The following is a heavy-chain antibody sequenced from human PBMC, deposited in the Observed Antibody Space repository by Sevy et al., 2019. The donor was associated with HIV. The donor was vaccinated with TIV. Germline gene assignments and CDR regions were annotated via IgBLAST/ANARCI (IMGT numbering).Heavy chain of an antibody. CDR1: GFTFSSYA. Sequence: GGSLRLSCSASGFTFSSYAMHWVRQSPGKGLEYVSAISSNGGSTYYADSVKGRFTISRDNSKNTLYLQMSSLRAEDTAVYYCVKDEYSRRQGSFSLDYWGQGTLVTVSS. V-gene: IGHV3-64D*06. J-gene: IGHJ4*02. CDR3: VKDEYSRRQGSFSLDY. CDR2: ISSNGGST. D-gene: IGHD6-6*01.